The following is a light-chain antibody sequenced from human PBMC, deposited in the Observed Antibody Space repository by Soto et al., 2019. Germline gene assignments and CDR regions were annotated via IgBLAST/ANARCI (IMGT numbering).Light chain of an antibody. Sequence: QSVLTQPAAVSGPPGQSITISCTGTSSDIGRYNYVSWYQQHPGKAPKLVIYEVRNRPSGISNRFSASKSGNTASLTISGLQAEDEADYYCSSYTSSSTLYVFGRGTKVTVL. CDR2: EVR. CDR1: SSDIGRYNY. CDR3: SSYTSSSTLYV. V-gene: IGLV2-14*01. J-gene: IGLJ1*01.